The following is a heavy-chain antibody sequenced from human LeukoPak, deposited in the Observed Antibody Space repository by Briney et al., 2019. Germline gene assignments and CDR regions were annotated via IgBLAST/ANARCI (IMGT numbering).Heavy chain of an antibody. V-gene: IGHV4-38-2*02. Sequence: SETLSLTCTVSGYSISSGYYWGWIRQPPGRGLEWIGSIYYSGSTYYNPSLKSRVTISVDTSKNQFSLKLSSVTAADTAVYYCARVEGGGAVADHYFDYWGQGTLVTVSS. CDR3: ARVEGGGAVADHYFDY. J-gene: IGHJ4*02. D-gene: IGHD6-19*01. CDR2: IYYSGST. CDR1: GYSISSGYY.